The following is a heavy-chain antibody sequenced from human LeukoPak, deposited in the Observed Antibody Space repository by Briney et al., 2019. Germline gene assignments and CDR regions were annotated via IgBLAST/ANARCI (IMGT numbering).Heavy chain of an antibody. CDR2: LYSGGIT. J-gene: IGHJ4*02. D-gene: IGHD1-26*01. Sequence: PSGGSLRLSCAASGFTFSSYAMSWVRQAPGKGLEWVSVLYSGGITYYPDSVKGRFTISRDNSKNTLYLQMNSLRAEDTAVYYCARIASGSYADCWGQGTLVAVSS. CDR1: GFTFSSYA. V-gene: IGHV3-66*01. CDR3: ARIASGSYADC.